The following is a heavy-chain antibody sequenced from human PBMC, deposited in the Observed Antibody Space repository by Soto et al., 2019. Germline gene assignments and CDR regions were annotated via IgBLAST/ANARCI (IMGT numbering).Heavy chain of an antibody. CDR3: AVNYSDGMDV. V-gene: IGHV6-1*01. CDR1: VDSVSSNSAA. CDR2: TYYRSKWYN. J-gene: IGHJ6*02. D-gene: IGHD3-10*01. Sequence: SQTLSLTCVISVDSVSSNSAAWNCIRQSPSRGLEWLGRTYYRSKWYNDYAVSVKSRITINPDTSKNQFSLQLNSVTPEDTAVYYCAVNYSDGMDVWGQGTTVTVSS.